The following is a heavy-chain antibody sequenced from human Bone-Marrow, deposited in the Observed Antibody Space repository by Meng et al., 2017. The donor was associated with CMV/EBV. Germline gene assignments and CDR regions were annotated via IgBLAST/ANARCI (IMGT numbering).Heavy chain of an antibody. Sequence: LSLTCAASGFTFSSYGMHWVRQAPGKGLEWVAFIRYDGSNKYYADSVKGRFTISRDNSKNTLYLQMNSLRAEDTAVYYCAKDSEGLRFLEWLSNPAPIDYWGQGTLVTVSS. CDR2: IRYDGSNK. CDR1: GFTFSSYG. D-gene: IGHD3-3*01. CDR3: AKDSEGLRFLEWLSNPAPIDY. J-gene: IGHJ4*02. V-gene: IGHV3-30*02.